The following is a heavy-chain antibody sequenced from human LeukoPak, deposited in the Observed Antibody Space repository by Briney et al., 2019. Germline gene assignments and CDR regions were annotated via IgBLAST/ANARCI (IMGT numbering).Heavy chain of an antibody. V-gene: IGHV3-23*01. CDR3: ARAPGYCSGGSCYSYWFDP. D-gene: IGHD2-15*01. Sequence: GTLRLSCAASGFTFSSYGMSWVRQAPGKGLEWVSGISGSGGSTYYADSVKGRFTISRDNSKNTLYLQMNSLRAEDTAVYYCARAPGYCSGGSCYSYWFDPWGQGTPVTVSS. CDR2: ISGSGGST. J-gene: IGHJ5*02. CDR1: GFTFSSYG.